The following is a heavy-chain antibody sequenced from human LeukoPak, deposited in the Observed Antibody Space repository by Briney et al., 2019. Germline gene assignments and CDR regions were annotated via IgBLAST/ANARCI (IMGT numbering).Heavy chain of an antibody. CDR2: LYSGGST. CDR3: ARGTSAY. V-gene: IGHV3-53*01. CDR1: GFSVSSNY. J-gene: IGHJ4*02. Sequence: GGSLRLSCAASGFSVSSNYMSWVRQAPGKGLEWISVLYSGGSTNYADSVKGRFTTSRDDSKNTLYLQMNSLRAEDTAVYFCARGTSAYWGQGTLVTVSS. D-gene: IGHD3-10*01.